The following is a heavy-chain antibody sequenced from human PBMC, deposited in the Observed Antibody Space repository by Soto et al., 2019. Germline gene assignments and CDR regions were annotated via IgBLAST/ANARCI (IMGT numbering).Heavy chain of an antibody. CDR3: ARTGYCSSTSCRYYYYGMDV. V-gene: IGHV3-33*01. D-gene: IGHD2-2*01. CDR1: GFTFSSYG. Sequence: QVQLVESGGGVVQPGRSLRLSCAASGFTFSSYGMHWVRQAPGKGLEWVAVIWYDGSNKYYADSVKGRFTISTDNSKNTLYLQMNSLRAEDTAVYYCARTGYCSSTSCRYYYYGMDVWGQGTTVTVSS. CDR2: IWYDGSNK. J-gene: IGHJ6*02.